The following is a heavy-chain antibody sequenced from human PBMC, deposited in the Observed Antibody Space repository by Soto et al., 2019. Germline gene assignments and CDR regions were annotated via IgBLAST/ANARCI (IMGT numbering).Heavy chain of an antibody. CDR3: TRATFDV. Sequence: PGGSLRLSCAVSGFSFSTYAMHWVRQAPGKGPEWLAIIWFDGVKEYYAESARGRFTISIDNSKNTVFLQMDTVGAEDSALYYCTRATFDVWGQGTTVTVSS. V-gene: IGHV3-33*02. CDR2: IWFDGVKE. CDR1: GFSFSTYA. J-gene: IGHJ6*02.